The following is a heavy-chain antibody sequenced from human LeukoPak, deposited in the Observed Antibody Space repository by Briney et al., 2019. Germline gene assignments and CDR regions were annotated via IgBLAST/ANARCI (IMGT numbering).Heavy chain of an antibody. CDR2: IYYSRST. CDR3: ASPFAFDI. CDR1: GGSISSSSYY. J-gene: IGHJ3*02. Sequence: SETLSLTCTVSGGSISSSSYYWGWIRRPPGKGLEWIGSIYYSRSTYYNPSLKSRVTISVDTSKNLFSLKLSSVTAADTAVYYCASPFAFDIWGQGTMVTVSS. V-gene: IGHV4-39*01.